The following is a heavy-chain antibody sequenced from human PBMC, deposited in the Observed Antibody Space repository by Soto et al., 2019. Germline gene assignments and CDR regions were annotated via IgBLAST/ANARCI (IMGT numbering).Heavy chain of an antibody. CDR2: INHSGTI. CDR3: ARADRTLVTSYSLDA. V-gene: IGHV4-34*01. D-gene: IGHD2-21*02. CDR1: CGSFSGYY. Sequence: LSXTYAVYCGSFSGYYCTWIRQPPGKGLEWIGEINHSGTINFNPSLKSRLTISLDTSKKHFSLKLSSVTDADTAAYYCARADRTLVTSYSLDAWGQGTTVTVSS. J-gene: IGHJ6*02.